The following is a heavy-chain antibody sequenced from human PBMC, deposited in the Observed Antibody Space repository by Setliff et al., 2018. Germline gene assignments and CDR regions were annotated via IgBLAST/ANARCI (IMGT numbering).Heavy chain of an antibody. CDR1: GGSISSGSYY. Sequence: SETLSLTCTVSGGSISSGSYYWGWIRQPAGKGLEWIGHIYTSGSTNYNPSLKSRFTVSRDDAKKSLYLQMNSLRVEDTAVYYCARGSGDHWGQGTLVTVSS. J-gene: IGHJ4*02. CDR2: IYTSGST. V-gene: IGHV4-61*09. CDR3: ARGSGDH.